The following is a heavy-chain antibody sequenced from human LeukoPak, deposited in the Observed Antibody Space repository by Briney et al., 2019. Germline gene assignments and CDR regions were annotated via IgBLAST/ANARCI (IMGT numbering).Heavy chain of an antibody. J-gene: IGHJ4*02. CDR3: AKGGWLDD. V-gene: IGHV3-23*01. Sequence: GGSLRLSCAASGFNFNKYDMTWARQAPGKGLEWVSTITGRSGTTYYTDSVKGRFVTSRDNSKNTLYLQMNSLRAEDTALYYWAKGGWLDDLGQGALVTVSS. CDR1: GFNFNKYD. CDR2: ITGRSGTT. D-gene: IGHD6-19*01.